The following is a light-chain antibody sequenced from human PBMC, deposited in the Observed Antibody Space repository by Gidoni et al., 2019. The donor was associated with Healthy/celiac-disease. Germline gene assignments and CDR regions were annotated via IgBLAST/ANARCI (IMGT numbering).Light chain of an antibody. V-gene: IGLV2-23*01. Sequence: QSALPHPSSVSGSPGQSITISCTGTSSDCGSYNLVSWYQQHPGKAPKRMIYEGSKRPSGVSNRFSGSKSGNTASLTITGLQAEDEADYYCCSYAGSSTLSVVFGGGTKLTVL. CDR3: CSYAGSSTLSVV. J-gene: IGLJ2*01. CDR1: SSDCGSYNL. CDR2: EGS.